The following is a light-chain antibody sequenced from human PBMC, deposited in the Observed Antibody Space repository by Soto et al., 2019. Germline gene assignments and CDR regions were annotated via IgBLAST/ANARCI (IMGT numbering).Light chain of an antibody. CDR1: QSVSSSY. CDR2: SSS. J-gene: IGKJ5*01. V-gene: IGKV3-20*01. CDR3: QQYGSSLIT. Sequence: EIVLTQSPATLSLSPGERATLSCRASQSVSSSYLAWYQQKPGQAPRLLIYSSSIRATGIPDRFSGSGSGTDFTLTISRLEPEDFAVYYCQQYGSSLITFGQGTRLENK.